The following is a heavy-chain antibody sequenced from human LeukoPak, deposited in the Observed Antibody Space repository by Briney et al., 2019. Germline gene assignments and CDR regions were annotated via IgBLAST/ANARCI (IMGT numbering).Heavy chain of an antibody. CDR1: GGSISSYY. J-gene: IGHJ4*02. Sequence: SETLSLTCTVSGGSISSYYWSWIRQPPGKGLEWIGYIYYSGSTNYNPSLKSRVTISVDTSKNQFSLKLSSVTAADTAVYYCGVGRSSSEPLFDFWGQGTLVTVSS. V-gene: IGHV4-59*01. CDR2: IYYSGST. D-gene: IGHD3-22*01. CDR3: GVGRSSSEPLFDF.